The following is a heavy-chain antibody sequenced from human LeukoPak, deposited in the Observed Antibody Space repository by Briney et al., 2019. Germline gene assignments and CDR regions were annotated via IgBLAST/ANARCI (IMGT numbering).Heavy chain of an antibody. J-gene: IGHJ4*02. V-gene: IGHV3-7*01. CDR3: ARRGGSSSRRSPIDY. Sequence: GGSLRLSCAASGLTFSSYWMTWVRQAPGKGPEWVANIKQDGSQRYYVDSVRGRFTISRDNAKNSLFLQMNGLRAEDTAVYYCARRGGSSSRRSPIDYWGQGTLVTVSS. D-gene: IGHD6-6*01. CDR1: GLTFSSYW. CDR2: IKQDGSQR.